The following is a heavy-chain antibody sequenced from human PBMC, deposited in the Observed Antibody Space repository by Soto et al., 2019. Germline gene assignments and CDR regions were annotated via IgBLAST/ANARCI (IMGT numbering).Heavy chain of an antibody. V-gene: IGHV1-69*01. CDR2: IIPIFAKP. Sequence: QVQLIQSGAELKRPGSSVKVSCKASGDTFSSYSITWLRQAPGQRLEWMGGIIPIFAKPTYAPKFQGRDAITADDSTSTVYMEPTILTSEDTAVYYCARGPGIWDSFSIWAQATPLSVSS. CDR3: ARGPGIWDSFSI. D-gene: IGHD3-16*01. CDR1: GDTFSSYS. J-gene: IGHJ3*02.